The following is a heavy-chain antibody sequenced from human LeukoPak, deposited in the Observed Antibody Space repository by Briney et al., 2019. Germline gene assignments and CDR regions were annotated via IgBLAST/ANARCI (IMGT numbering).Heavy chain of an antibody. CDR2: IYYSGSS. J-gene: IGHJ6*03. D-gene: IGHD6-13*01. V-gene: IGHV4-59*12. CDR1: GGSISSYY. Sequence: PSETLSLTCTVSGGSISSYYWSWIRQPPGKGLEWIGYIYYSGSSNYNPSLKSRVTISVDTSKNQFSLKLSSVTAADTAVYYCASLYSSSWYRGYYYYMDVWGKGTTVTVSS. CDR3: ASLYSSSWYRGYYYYMDV.